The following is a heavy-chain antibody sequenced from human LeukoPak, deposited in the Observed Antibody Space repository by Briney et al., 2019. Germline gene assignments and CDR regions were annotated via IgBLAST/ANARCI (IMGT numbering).Heavy chain of an antibody. CDR1: GGSISSYY. Sequence: KPSETLSLTCTVSGGSISSYYWSWIRQPPGKGLEWIGYIYYSGRTKYNPSLKRRVTISVDTSKNQFSLKLSSVTAADTAVYYCAKQEAYYDILTGYMTKWFDHLVQGTLVTGSS. CDR3: AKQEAYYDILTGYMTKWFDH. J-gene: IGHJ5*02. D-gene: IGHD3-9*01. V-gene: IGHV4-59*08. CDR2: IYYSGRT.